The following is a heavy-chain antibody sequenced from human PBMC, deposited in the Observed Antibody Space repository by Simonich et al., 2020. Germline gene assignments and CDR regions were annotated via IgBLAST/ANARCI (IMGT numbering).Heavy chain of an antibody. CDR3: ARDFRLQLVEIGTYYYYGMDV. CDR1: GFTFSSYE. Sequence: EVQLVESGGGLVQPGGSLRLSCAASGFTFSSYEMNWVRQAPGKGLVWVSYISSSGSTIYYADSWKGRFTISRDNAKNALYLQMNSLRAEDTAVYYCARDFRLQLVEIGTYYYYGMDVWGQGTTVTVSS. D-gene: IGHD6-6*01. CDR2: ISSSGSTI. J-gene: IGHJ6*02. V-gene: IGHV3-48*03.